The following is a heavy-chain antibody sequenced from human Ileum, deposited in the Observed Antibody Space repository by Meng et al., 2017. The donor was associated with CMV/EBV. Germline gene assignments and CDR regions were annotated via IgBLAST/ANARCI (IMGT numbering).Heavy chain of an antibody. CDR2: ITADGITT. CDR3: ARRGNYIDY. D-gene: IGHD1-26*01. Sequence: EVWLVESGGDLVQPGGSLRLSCAASGFTFSTNVMNWVRQAPGKGLEWVSSITADGITTYDADSVKGRFTISRDNSKNTLYLSMNSLRAEDTAVYYCARRGNYIDYWGQGTLVTVSS. CDR1: GFTFSTNV. J-gene: IGHJ4*02. V-gene: IGHV3-23*04.